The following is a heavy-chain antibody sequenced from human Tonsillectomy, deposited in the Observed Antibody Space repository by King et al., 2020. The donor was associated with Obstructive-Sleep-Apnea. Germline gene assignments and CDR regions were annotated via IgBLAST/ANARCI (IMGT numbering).Heavy chain of an antibody. CDR1: GYTFTAYY. CDR3: ARGTDYFDL. V-gene: IGHV1-2*05. J-gene: IGHJ2*01. Sequence: VQLVESGAEVKKPGASVTVSCTASGYTFTAYYLHWVRQAPGQGLEWMGRINPNSGGTNYAQKFQGRVTMTRDTSISTAYMELSRLRSDDTVVYYCARGTDYFDLWGRGTLVTVSS. CDR2: INPNSGGT. D-gene: IGHD1-14*01.